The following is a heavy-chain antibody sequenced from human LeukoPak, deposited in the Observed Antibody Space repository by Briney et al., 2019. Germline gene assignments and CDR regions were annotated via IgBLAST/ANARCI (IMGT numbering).Heavy chain of an antibody. Sequence: GGSLRLSCAASGFTDSSNYMSWVRQAPGKGLEWVSVIYSGGSTYYADSVRGRFTISRDNSKNTLYLQMNSLRAEDTAVYYCARGSGYHYYFDYWGQGTLVTVSS. D-gene: IGHD3-22*01. V-gene: IGHV3-53*01. J-gene: IGHJ4*02. CDR2: IYSGGST. CDR1: GFTDSSNY. CDR3: ARGSGYHYYFDY.